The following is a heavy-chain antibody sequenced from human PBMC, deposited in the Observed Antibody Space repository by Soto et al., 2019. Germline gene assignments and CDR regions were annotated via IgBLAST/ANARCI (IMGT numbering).Heavy chain of an antibody. D-gene: IGHD3-3*01. CDR3: ARGFQLRFLEWLSDYYGMDV. CDR2: IYYSGST. CDR1: GGSISSGDYY. V-gene: IGHV4-30-4*01. J-gene: IGHJ6*02. Sequence: PSETLSLTCTVSGGSISSGDYYWSWIRQPPGKGLEWIGYIYYSGSTYYNPSLKSRVTISVDTSKNQFSLKLSSVTAADTAVYYCARGFQLRFLEWLSDYYGMDVWGQGTTVTVSS.